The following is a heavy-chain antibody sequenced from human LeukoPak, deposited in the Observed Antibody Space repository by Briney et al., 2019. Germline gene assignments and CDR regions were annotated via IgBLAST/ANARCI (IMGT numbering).Heavy chain of an antibody. J-gene: IGHJ4*02. CDR1: GYTFTSYD. V-gene: IGHV1-8*03. CDR3: ARGDLVGADDTNFDY. Sequence: ASVKVSCKASGYTFTSYDINWVRQATGQGLEWMGWMNPNSGNTGYAQKFQGRVTITRNSSISTAYMELSRLRSEDTAVYYCARGDLVGADDTNFDYWGQGTLVTVSS. CDR2: MNPNSGNT. D-gene: IGHD1-26*01.